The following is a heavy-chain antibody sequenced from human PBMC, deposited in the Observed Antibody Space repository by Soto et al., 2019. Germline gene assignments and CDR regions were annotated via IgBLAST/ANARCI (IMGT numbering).Heavy chain of an antibody. CDR3: ARVTYYYGSGSSSGNYFMDV. CDR2: IYPGDSDT. D-gene: IGHD3-10*01. V-gene: IGHV5-51*01. Sequence: GESLKISCKGSGYRFTSYGSGWVRQMPGKGLEWMGIIYPGDSDTKYSPSFQGQVIISADKSINTAYLQWSSLKASDTAMYYCARVTYYYGSGSSSGNYFMDVWAKGTTVTVSS. CDR1: GYRFTSYG. J-gene: IGHJ6*03.